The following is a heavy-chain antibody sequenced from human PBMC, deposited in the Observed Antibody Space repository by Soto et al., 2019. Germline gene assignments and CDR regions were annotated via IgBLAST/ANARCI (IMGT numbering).Heavy chain of an antibody. D-gene: IGHD3-3*01. Sequence: XSGKVSCKDSGYTFTSYGISWVRQAPGQGLEWMGWISAYNGNTNYAQKLQGRVTMTTDTSTSTAYMELRSLRSDDTAVYYCARTEYYDFWSGYYTYPGHFDYWGQGTQVTVSS. CDR3: ARTEYYDFWSGYYTYPGHFDY. CDR2: ISAYNGNT. V-gene: IGHV1-18*04. CDR1: GYTFTSYG. J-gene: IGHJ4*02.